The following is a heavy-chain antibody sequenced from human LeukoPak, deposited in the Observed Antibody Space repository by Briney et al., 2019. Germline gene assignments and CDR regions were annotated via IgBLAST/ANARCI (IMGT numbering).Heavy chain of an antibody. CDR3: ARVRYCDY. D-gene: IGHD1-14*01. J-gene: IGHJ4*02. CDR2: IKLDGSEK. V-gene: IGHV3-7*01. Sequence: GGSLRLSCVASGFSFGKYWMSWVRQAPGKGLEWVANIKLDGSEKNYVDSVKGRFTISRDNAKNTLYLQMNSLRAEDTAVYYCARVRYCDYWGQGTLVTVSS. CDR1: GFSFGKYW.